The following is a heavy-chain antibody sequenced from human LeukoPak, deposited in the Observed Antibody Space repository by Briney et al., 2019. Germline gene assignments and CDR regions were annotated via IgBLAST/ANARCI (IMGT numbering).Heavy chain of an antibody. CDR3: ARSRRGSGSRDYYYYYMDV. D-gene: IGHD3-10*01. CDR1: VYTFTSYD. Sequence: ASVKVSCKASVYTFTSYDINWVRQATGQGLEWMGWMNPNSGNTGYAQKFQGRVTMTRNTSISTAYMELSSLRSEDTAVYYCARSRRGSGSRDYYYYYMDVWGKGTTVTVSS. CDR2: MNPNSGNT. J-gene: IGHJ6*03. V-gene: IGHV1-8*01.